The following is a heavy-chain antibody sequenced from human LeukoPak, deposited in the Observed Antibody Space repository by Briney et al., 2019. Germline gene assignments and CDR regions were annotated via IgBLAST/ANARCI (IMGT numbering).Heavy chain of an antibody. CDR3: ARVTTLVPDY. CDR2: INSDGSGT. Sequence: GGSLRLSCAASGFTFSSYAMSWVRQAPGKGLVWVSRINSDGSGTSYADSVKGRFTISRDNAKNTLYLQMNSLRAEDTAAYYCARVTTLVPDYWGQGTLVTVSS. J-gene: IGHJ4*02. D-gene: IGHD3-10*01. CDR1: GFTFSSYA. V-gene: IGHV3-74*01.